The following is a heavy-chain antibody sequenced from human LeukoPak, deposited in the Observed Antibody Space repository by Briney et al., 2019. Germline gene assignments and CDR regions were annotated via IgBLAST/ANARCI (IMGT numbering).Heavy chain of an antibody. CDR3: ASSIEGTVTMDY. V-gene: IGHV5-51*01. CDR1: GSIFTSYW. CDR2: IYPGDSDT. Sequence: GASLQISWKGSGSIFTSYWIGWVRQLPGKGREWMGIIYPGDSDTRYSPSFQGQVTISADKSISTAYLQWSSLKASDTAMYYCASSIEGTVTMDYWGQGTLVTVSS. D-gene: IGHD4-17*01. J-gene: IGHJ4*02.